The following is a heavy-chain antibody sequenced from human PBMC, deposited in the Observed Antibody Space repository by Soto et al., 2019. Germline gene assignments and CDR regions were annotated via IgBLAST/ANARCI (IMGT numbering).Heavy chain of an antibody. Sequence: ETLTLTCAVNGGSFSAYKWTWIRQSPGKGLEWIGEINHSGITNYNPSFKSRVTLSVDTSKNQFSLRVKSVTAADTAIYFCARCEIWSARDWFAPWGQGTHVTVSA. CDR1: GGSFSAYK. CDR3: ARCEIWSARDWFAP. CDR2: INHSGIT. D-gene: IGHD3-3*01. J-gene: IGHJ5*02. V-gene: IGHV4-34*01.